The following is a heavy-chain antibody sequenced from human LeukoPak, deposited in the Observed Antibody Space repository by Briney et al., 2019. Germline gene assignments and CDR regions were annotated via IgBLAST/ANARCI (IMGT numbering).Heavy chain of an antibody. D-gene: IGHD2-15*01. CDR1: GFTVSSNY. CDR2: IYSGGST. Sequence: PGGSLRLSCAASGFTVSSNYMSWVRQAPGKGLEWVSVIYSGGSTYYADSVKGRFTISRDNSKNTLYLQMNSLRAEDTAVYYCASQFPDIVVVVTAPPDFDFWGQGTLVTVSS. V-gene: IGHV3-53*01. J-gene: IGHJ4*02. CDR3: ASQFPDIVVVVTAPPDFDF.